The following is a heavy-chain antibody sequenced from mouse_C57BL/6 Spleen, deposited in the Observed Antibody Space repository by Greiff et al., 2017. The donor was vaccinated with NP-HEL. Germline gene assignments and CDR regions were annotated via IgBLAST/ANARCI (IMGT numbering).Heavy chain of an antibody. CDR2: IRSGGDYI. V-gene: IGHV5-9-1*02. CDR3: TRDRPSNCYGSTWYFAV. Sequence: EVKLVESGEGLVKPGGSLKLSCAASGFTFSSYAMSWVRQTPEKRLEWVAYIRSGGDYIYYADTVKGRFTISRDNARNTLYLQMSSLKSEDTAMYYCTRDRPSNCYGSTWYFAVWGTGTTVTVSS. CDR1: GFTFSSYA. J-gene: IGHJ1*03. D-gene: IGHD1-1*01.